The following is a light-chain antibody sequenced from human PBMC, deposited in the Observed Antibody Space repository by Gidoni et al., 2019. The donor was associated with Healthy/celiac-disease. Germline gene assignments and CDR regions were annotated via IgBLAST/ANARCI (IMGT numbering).Light chain of an antibody. V-gene: IGLV3-10*01. CDR1: ALKKKY. Sequence: SYELTQPPSVSVSPGQTARITCSGDALKKKYAYWYQLKSGQAPVLVIYEDSKRPSGIPERFSGSSSGTMATLTISGAQVEDEADYYCYSTDSSGNHRVFGGGTKLTVL. CDR2: EDS. CDR3: YSTDSSGNHRV. J-gene: IGLJ2*01.